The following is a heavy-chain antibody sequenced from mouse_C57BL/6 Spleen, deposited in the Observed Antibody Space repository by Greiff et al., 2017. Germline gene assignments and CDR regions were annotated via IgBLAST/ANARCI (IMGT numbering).Heavy chain of an antibody. J-gene: IGHJ2*01. D-gene: IGHD1-1*01. Sequence: EVQVVESGGGLVKPGGSLKLSCAASGFTFSSYAMSWVRQTPEKRLEWVATISDGGSYTYYPDNVKGRFTISRDNAKNNLYLQMSHLKSEDTAMYYCARDRDYYGSLFDDWGQGTTLTVAS. CDR2: ISDGGSYT. CDR1: GFTFSSYA. V-gene: IGHV5-4*01. CDR3: ARDRDYYGSLFDD.